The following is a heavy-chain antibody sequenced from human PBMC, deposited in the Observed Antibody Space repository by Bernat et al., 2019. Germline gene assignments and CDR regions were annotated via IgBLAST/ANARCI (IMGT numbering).Heavy chain of an antibody. CDR3: ARGPPCSGGTCFDY. D-gene: IGHD2-15*01. CDR1: GFIFSDHY. Sequence: EVQLVESGGGLVQPGGSLRLSCAASGFIFSDHYMDWVRQAPGKGLEWVGRIRNRANSHTTEYAASAKGRFIISRDDSKNSLYLQMNSLKTEDTAVYYCARGPPCSGGTCFDYWGQGTLVTVSS. J-gene: IGHJ4*02. V-gene: IGHV3-72*01. CDR2: IRNRANSHTT.